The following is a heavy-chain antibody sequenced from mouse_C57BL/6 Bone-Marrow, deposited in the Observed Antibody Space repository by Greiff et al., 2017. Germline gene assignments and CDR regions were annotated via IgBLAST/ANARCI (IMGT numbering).Heavy chain of an antibody. V-gene: IGHV1-53*01. CDR2: INPSNGGT. D-gene: IGHD2-1*01. CDR3: ARSIYYGNYYYFDY. J-gene: IGHJ2*01. Sequence: VKLMESGTELVKPGASVKLSCKASGYTFTSYWMHWVKQRPGQGLEWIGNINPSNGGTNYNEKFKSKATLTVDKSSSTAYMQLSSLTSEDSAVYYCARSIYYGNYYYFDYWGQGTTLTVSS. CDR1: GYTFTSYW.